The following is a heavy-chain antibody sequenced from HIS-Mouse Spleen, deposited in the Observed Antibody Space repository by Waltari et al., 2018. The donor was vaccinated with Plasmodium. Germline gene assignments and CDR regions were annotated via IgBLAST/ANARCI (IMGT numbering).Heavy chain of an antibody. Sequence: EVQLVESGGGLVQPGGPLRRSCAAFGFTFSGYGMSVVRRAPGKGLEWVANIKQDGSEKYYVDSVKGRFTISRDNAKNSLYLQMNSLRAEDTAVYYCAREVPYYYYGMDVWGQGTTVTVSS. CDR2: IKQDGSEK. V-gene: IGHV3-7*01. J-gene: IGHJ6*02. CDR1: GFTFSGYG. CDR3: AREVPYYYYGMDV.